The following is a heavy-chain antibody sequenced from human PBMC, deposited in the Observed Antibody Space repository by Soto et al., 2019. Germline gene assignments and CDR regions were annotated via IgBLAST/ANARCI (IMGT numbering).Heavy chain of an antibody. D-gene: IGHD3-22*01. CDR1: GGTFSSYA. V-gene: IGHV1-69*13. Sequence: ASVKVSCKASGGTFSSYAISWVRQAPGQGLEWMGGIIPIFGTANYAQKFQGRVTITADESTSTAYMELSSLGSEDTAVYYCARLQGYDSSGYPGYWGQGTLVTVSS. CDR2: IIPIFGTA. J-gene: IGHJ4*02. CDR3: ARLQGYDSSGYPGY.